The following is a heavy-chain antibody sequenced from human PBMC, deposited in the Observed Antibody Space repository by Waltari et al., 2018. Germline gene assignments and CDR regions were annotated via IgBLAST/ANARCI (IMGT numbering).Heavy chain of an antibody. D-gene: IGHD2-2*01. CDR3: ATRSTSCYWACWFDP. V-gene: IGHV1-69*12. Sequence: QVQLVQSGAEVKKPGSSVKVSCKASGGTFSSYAISWVRPAPGQGLEWMGGIIPICGTANYAQKFQGRVTITADESTSTAYMGPSSLRSEDTAVYYCATRSTSCYWACWFDPWGQGTLVTVSS. CDR2: IIPICGTA. J-gene: IGHJ5*02. CDR1: GGTFSSYA.